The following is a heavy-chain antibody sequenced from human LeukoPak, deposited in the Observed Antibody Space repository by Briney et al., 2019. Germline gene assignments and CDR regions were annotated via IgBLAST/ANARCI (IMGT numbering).Heavy chain of an antibody. CDR3: ARAPSEVGGYYLEYFRH. CDR2: IKSDGKT. J-gene: IGHJ1*01. CDR1: GFTFSRYW. D-gene: IGHD3-22*01. V-gene: IGHV3-74*01. Sequence: GGSLRLSCEASGFTFSRYWMHWVRQAPGKGLVWVSRIKSDGKTNYADSVRGRFTISRDNAKNTVSLQMDSLRAEDTGVYYCARAPSEVGGYYLEYFRHWGQGTLVTVSS.